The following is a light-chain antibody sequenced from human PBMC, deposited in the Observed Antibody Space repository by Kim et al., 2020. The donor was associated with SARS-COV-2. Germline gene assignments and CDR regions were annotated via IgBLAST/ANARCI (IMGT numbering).Light chain of an antibody. CDR1: QSVSSN. J-gene: IGKJ4*01. V-gene: IGKV3-15*01. CDR3: QQYNNWPLT. Sequence: VFPGERAPLSCRASQSVSSNLAWYQQKPGQAPRLLIYGASTRATGIPARFSGSGSGTEFTLTISSLQSEDFAVYYCQQYNNWPLTFGGGTKVDIK. CDR2: GAS.